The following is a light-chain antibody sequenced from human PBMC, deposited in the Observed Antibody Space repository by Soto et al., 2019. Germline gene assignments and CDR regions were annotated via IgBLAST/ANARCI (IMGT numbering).Light chain of an antibody. Sequence: QSALTQPRSVSGSPGQSVAISCTGTSRDVDAYDFVSCYQHHPGKAPKLIISEVSKRPSGVSHRFSGSKSGNTASLTISGLQAEDEADYFCCSFAGSFYVFVTGTKVTVL. V-gene: IGLV2-11*01. CDR2: EVS. CDR1: SRDVDAYDF. CDR3: CSFAGSFYV. J-gene: IGLJ1*01.